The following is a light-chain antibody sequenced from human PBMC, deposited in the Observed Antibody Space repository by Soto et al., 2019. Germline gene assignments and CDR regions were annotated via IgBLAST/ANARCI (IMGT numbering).Light chain of an antibody. CDR1: QGIGST. CDR3: QQRSNWPWT. V-gene: IGKV3-11*01. Sequence: EIVMTQSPATLSVSPGEGATLSCRASQGIGSTLAWYQQKPGQAPRLLIYDASNRATGIPARFSGSGSGTDFTLTISSLEPEDFAVYFCQQRSNWPWTFGQGTKVDI. CDR2: DAS. J-gene: IGKJ1*01.